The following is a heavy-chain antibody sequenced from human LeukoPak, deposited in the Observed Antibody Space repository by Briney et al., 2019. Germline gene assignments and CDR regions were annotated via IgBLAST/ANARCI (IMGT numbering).Heavy chain of an antibody. CDR1: GFTDRSNY. CDR2: IKSKSDGGTA. J-gene: IGHJ3*02. V-gene: IGHV3-15*01. D-gene: IGHD1-14*01. Sequence: PGGSLRLSCAASGFTDRSNYMSWVRQAPGKGLEWVGRIKSKSDGGTADYAAPAKGRFTISRDDSKNTLYLQMNSLKTEDTAVYYCTTYNDRDAFDIWGQGTMVTVSS. CDR3: TTYNDRDAFDI.